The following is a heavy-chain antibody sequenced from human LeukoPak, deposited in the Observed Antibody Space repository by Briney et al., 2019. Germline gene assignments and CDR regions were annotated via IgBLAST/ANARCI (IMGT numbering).Heavy chain of an antibody. J-gene: IGHJ3*01. D-gene: IGHD3-9*01. CDR2: LNQDGSVQ. V-gene: IGHV3-7*01. CDR1: GFTFRHYY. Sequence: GGSLRLSCVASGFTFRHYYMTWYRQAPGKGLEWVANLNQDGSVQLYGDSVRGRFTISRDNAKNSVYIQMNSLRVEDTAMYYCARDHNFADVWGQGTMVTVS. CDR3: ARDHNFADV.